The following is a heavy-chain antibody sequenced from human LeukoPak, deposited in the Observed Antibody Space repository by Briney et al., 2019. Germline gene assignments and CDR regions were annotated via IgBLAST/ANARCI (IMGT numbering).Heavy chain of an antibody. CDR1: GGSISSYY. V-gene: IGHV4-59*08. D-gene: IGHD5-18*01. Sequence: PSETLSLTCTVSGGSISSYYCTWIRQPPGKGLEWIGDIYYSGSTNYNPSLKSRVTMSVDMSKNQFSLNLSSVIAADTAVYYCARQHPFGYSYGPYSDYWGQGTLVTVSS. CDR2: IYYSGST. J-gene: IGHJ4*02. CDR3: ARQHPFGYSYGPYSDY.